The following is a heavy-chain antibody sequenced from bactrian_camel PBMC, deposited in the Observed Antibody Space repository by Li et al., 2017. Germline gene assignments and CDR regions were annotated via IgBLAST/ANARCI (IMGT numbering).Heavy chain of an antibody. V-gene: IGHV3S9*01. CDR3: AVGWRGGLWSEAFRWNH. J-gene: IGHJ4*01. CDR2: ILPYGNV. D-gene: IGHD7*01. Sequence: HVQLVESGGGSVQTGGSLNLSCVASGYDIKPNHVAWFRQSPEKEREGVAFILPYGNVLYTAFVKGRFTGSVDRAKNTAYLQMNNLTPDDSAMYYCAVGWRGGLWSEAFRWNHWGQVTQVTVS. CDR1: GYDIKPNH.